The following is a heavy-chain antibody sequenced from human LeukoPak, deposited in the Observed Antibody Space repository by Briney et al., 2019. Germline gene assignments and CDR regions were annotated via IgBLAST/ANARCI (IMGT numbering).Heavy chain of an antibody. V-gene: IGHV1-18*01. D-gene: IGHD3-10*01. CDR2: ISAYNGNT. Sequence: ASVKVSCKASGYTFTSYGISWVRQAPGQGLEWMGWISAYNGNTNYAQKLQGRVTMTTDTSTSTAYMELRSLRSDDTAVYYCARTMVRGVTGAGGSDYWGQGTLVTVSS. J-gene: IGHJ4*02. CDR1: GYTFTSYG. CDR3: ARTMVRGVTGAGGSDY.